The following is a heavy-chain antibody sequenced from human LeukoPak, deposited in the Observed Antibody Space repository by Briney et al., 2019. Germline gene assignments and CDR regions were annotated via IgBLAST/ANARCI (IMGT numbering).Heavy chain of an antibody. J-gene: IGHJ3*02. D-gene: IGHD1-26*01. V-gene: IGHV3-21*01. CDR3: ARKDGIVGAPDAFDI. Sequence: GGSLRVSRVAPRFTLSVPSLNWGRRAPGKGLEWVSSISSSSSYIYYADSVKGRFTISRDNAKNSLYLQMNSLRAEDTAVYYCARKDGIVGAPDAFDIWGQGTMVTVSS. CDR2: ISSSSSYI. CDR1: RFTLSVPS.